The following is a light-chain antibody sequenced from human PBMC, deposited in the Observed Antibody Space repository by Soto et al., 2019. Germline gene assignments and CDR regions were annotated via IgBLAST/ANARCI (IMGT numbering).Light chain of an antibody. CDR3: SSYTSSRTWV. CDR1: SSDVGGYNY. Sequence: QSALTQPASVSGSPGQSITISCTGTSSDVGGYNYVSWYQQHPGKAPKLMIYEDSTRPSGVSNRFSGSKSGNTASLTISGLQAEDEADYFCSSYTSSRTWVFGGGTKLTVL. J-gene: IGLJ3*02. V-gene: IGLV2-14*01. CDR2: EDS.